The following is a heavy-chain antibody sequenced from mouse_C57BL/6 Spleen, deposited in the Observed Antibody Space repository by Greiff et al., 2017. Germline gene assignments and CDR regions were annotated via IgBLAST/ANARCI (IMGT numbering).Heavy chain of an antibody. CDR2: ISYDGSN. J-gene: IGHJ2*01. Sequence: EVQLVESGPGLVKPSQSLSLTCSVTGYSITSGYYWNWIRQFPGNKLEWMGYISYDGSNNYNPSLKNRISITRDTSKNQFFLKLNSVTTEDTATYYCARDRDYGSLFDYWGQGTTLTVSS. CDR3: ARDRDYGSLFDY. V-gene: IGHV3-6*01. D-gene: IGHD1-1*01. CDR1: GYSITSGYY.